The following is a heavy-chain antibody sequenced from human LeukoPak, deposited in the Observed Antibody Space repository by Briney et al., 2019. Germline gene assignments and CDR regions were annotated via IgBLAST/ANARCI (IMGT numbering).Heavy chain of an antibody. J-gene: IGHJ2*01. Sequence: GESLKISCKAAGYICISYWIGWVRQMPGKGLELMGIMYPGDSDYRYSPSFQGQVTISADKSIVPACLQWSSLKAPDTAMYYRARHTGRYFDIWGRGTLVTVSS. CDR3: ARHTGRYFDI. V-gene: IGHV5-51*01. CDR1: GYICISYW. CDR2: MYPGDSDY. D-gene: IGHD1-14*01.